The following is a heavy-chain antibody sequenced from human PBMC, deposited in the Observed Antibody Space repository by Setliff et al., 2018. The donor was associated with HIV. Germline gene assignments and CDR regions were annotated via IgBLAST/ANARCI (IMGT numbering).Heavy chain of an antibody. J-gene: IGHJ5*02. V-gene: IGHV3-30*02. CDR1: GFTFSSHG. D-gene: IGHD1-7*01. CDR3: ARAHPGAYNWNYYNPPRWFDP. Sequence: PGGSLRLSCATSGFTFSSHGIHWVRQAPGKGLEWVAFIRYDGNNKYYADSVKGRFTISRDNSKNTLDLQMNSLRAEDTAVYYYARAHPGAYNWNYYNPPRWFDPWGQGTLVTVSS. CDR2: IRYDGNNK.